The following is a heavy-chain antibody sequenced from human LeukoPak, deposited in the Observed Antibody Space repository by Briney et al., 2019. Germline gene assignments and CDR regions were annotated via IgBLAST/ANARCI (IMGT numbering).Heavy chain of an antibody. D-gene: IGHD5-12*01. CDR3: ARADIVATIGGYYYYVDV. J-gene: IGHJ6*03. Sequence: SETLSLTCAVYGGSFSGYYWSWIRQSPGKGLEWIGEINHSGSANYNPSLKSRVTISVDTSKNQFSLKLSSVTAADTAVYYCARADIVATIGGYYYYVDVWGKGTTVTVSS. CDR2: INHSGSA. CDR1: GGSFSGYY. V-gene: IGHV4-34*01.